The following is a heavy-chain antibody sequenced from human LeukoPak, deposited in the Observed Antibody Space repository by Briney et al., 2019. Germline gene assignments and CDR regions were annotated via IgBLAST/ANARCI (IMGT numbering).Heavy chain of an antibody. CDR1: GGSISSYY. CDR3: ARSPNFDWLSSPPRYFDY. D-gene: IGHD3-9*01. Sequence: PSETLSLTCTVSGGSISSYYWSWIRQPPGKGLEWIGCIYYSGSTNYNPSLKSRVTISVDTSKNQFSLKLSSVTAADTAVYYCARSPNFDWLSSPPRYFDYWGQGTLVTVSS. V-gene: IGHV4-59*01. J-gene: IGHJ4*02. CDR2: IYYSGST.